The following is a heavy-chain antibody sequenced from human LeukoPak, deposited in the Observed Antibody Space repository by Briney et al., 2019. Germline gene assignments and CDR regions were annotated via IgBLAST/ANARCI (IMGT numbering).Heavy chain of an antibody. CDR1: GGSFSGYY. V-gene: IGHV4-34*01. Sequence: SETLSLTCAVYGGSFSGYYWSWIRQPPGKGLEWIGEINHSGSTNYNPSLKSRVTISIDTSKNQFSLNLSSVTAADTAVYYCARKTFPLKLGLFGGVLYYFDYWGQGTLVTVSS. CDR3: ARKTFPLKLGLFGGVLYYFDY. CDR2: INHSGST. D-gene: IGHD3-16*01. J-gene: IGHJ4*02.